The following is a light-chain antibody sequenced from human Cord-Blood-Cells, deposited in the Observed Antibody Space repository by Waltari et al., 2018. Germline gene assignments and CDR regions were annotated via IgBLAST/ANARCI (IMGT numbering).Light chain of an antibody. V-gene: IGKV1D-8*03. CDR3: MQALQTPLT. J-gene: IGKJ1*01. Sequence: VIWMTQSPSLLSASTGDRVTISCRMSQGISSYLAWYQQKPGKAPELLIYAASTLQSGVPARFSGSGSGTDFTLKISRVEAEDVGVYYCMQALQTPLTFGQGTKVEIK. CDR1: QGISSY. CDR2: AAS.